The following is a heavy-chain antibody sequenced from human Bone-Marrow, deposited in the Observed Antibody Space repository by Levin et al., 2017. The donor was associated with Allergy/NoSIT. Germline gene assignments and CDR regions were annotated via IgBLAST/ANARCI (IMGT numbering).Heavy chain of an antibody. Sequence: SETLSLTCTVSGGSINSYYWSWIRQPPGKGLEWIGYIYYSGTTNYNPSLKSRVTISVDTSKNQFSLKLSSVTAADTAVYYCAKGASGTTGDYWGQGTLVTVSS. CDR2: IYYSGTT. CDR3: AKGASGTTGDY. CDR1: GGSINSYY. D-gene: IGHD1-26*01. J-gene: IGHJ4*02. V-gene: IGHV4-59*01.